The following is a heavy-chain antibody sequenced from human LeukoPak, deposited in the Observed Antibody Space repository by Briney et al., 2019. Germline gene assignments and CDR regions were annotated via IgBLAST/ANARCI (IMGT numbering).Heavy chain of an antibody. CDR1: GFIFSSYA. CDR2: ISNDGRHM. CDR3: ATVMGSSPSTAYFAY. J-gene: IGHJ4*02. Sequence: WGSLRLSCGGSGFIFSSYAINWVRQTPGKGLEWLSAISNDGRHMYYTDSVKGRFTTSRDNSRNTVYLQMNGLRVEDTAVYYCATVMGSSPSTAYFAYWGQGTLVTVSS. D-gene: IGHD6-6*01. V-gene: IGHV3-23*01.